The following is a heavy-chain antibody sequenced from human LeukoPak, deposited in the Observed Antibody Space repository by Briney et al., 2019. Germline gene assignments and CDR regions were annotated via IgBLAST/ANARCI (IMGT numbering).Heavy chain of an antibody. V-gene: IGHV3-23*01. Sequence: GGSLRLSCAASGFTFSSYAMSWVRQAPGKGLEWVSTISGSGGSTYYADSVKGRFTISRDNSKNTLYLQMNSLRAEDTAVYDCAKEGSSGWYFSDYWGQGTLVTVSS. CDR1: GFTFSSYA. J-gene: IGHJ4*02. CDR2: ISGSGGST. CDR3: AKEGSSGWYFSDY. D-gene: IGHD6-19*01.